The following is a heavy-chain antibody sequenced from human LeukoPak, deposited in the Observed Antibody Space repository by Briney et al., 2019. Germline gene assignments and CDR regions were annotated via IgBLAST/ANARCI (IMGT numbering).Heavy chain of an antibody. D-gene: IGHD3-16*01. CDR1: GGSISGHY. Sequence: SETLSLTCTVSGGSISGHYWTWIRQPPGKGLEWIGYIYDIGSTTYNPSLKSRVTISVDTSKDQFSLKLSSVTAADTAVYYCARGGVLKSVDYWGQGTLVTVSS. CDR3: ARGGVLKSVDY. J-gene: IGHJ4*02. CDR2: IYDIGST. V-gene: IGHV4-59*11.